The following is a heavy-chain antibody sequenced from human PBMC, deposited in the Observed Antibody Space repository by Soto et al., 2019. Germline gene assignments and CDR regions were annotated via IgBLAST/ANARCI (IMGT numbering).Heavy chain of an antibody. CDR3: ARHRLVITMIVVGPGWFDP. J-gene: IGHJ5*02. CDR2: TYHSGNP. V-gene: IGHV4-30-2*01. D-gene: IGHD3-22*01. CDR1: GDTISTGGYT. Sequence: PSETLSLTCDVSGDTISTGGYTWAWIRQPPGKALEWIGHTYHSGNPYYNPSLKSRVIISVGRSKNQFSLKLSSVTAADTAVHYCARHRLVITMIVVGPGWFDPWGQGTLVTVSS.